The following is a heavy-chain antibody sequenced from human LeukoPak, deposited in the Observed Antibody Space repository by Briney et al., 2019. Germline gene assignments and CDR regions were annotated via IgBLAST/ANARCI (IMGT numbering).Heavy chain of an antibody. Sequence: ASVKVSCKASGYTFTGYYMHWVRQAPGQGLEWMGWINPNSGGTNYAQKFQGRVTMTRDNSINTAYMELSSLRSEDTAVYYCAREMTKRAVIDPLDIWGQGTMVTVSS. CDR2: INPNSGGT. D-gene: IGHD6-19*01. CDR3: AREMTKRAVIDPLDI. J-gene: IGHJ3*02. V-gene: IGHV1-2*02. CDR1: GYTFTGYY.